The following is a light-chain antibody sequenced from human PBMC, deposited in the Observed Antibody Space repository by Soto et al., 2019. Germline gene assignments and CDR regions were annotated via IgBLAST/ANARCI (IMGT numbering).Light chain of an antibody. Sequence: QSALTQPPSASGSPGQSVAISCTGTSSDVGGYNYVSWYQQHPGKAPKLMIYEVNKRPSGVHDRCSGSKSGNTASRTVSGLQAEDEADYYCSSYAGSSNVFGTGTKLTVL. CDR2: EVN. V-gene: IGLV2-8*01. J-gene: IGLJ1*01. CDR1: SSDVGGYNY. CDR3: SSYAGSSNV.